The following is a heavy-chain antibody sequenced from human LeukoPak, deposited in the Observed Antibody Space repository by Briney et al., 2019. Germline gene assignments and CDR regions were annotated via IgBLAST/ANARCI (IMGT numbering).Heavy chain of an antibody. J-gene: IGHJ4*02. V-gene: IGHV3-33*01. CDR1: GFTFSSYG. CDR3: ARDRRSSGSFDY. D-gene: IGHD6-19*01. Sequence: GRSLRLSCAASGFTFSSYGMHWVRQAPGKGLEWVAVIWYDGSNKYYADSVKGRFTISRDNSKNTLYLQMNSLRAEDTAVYYCARDRRSSGSFDYWGQGTLVTVSS. CDR2: IWYDGSNK.